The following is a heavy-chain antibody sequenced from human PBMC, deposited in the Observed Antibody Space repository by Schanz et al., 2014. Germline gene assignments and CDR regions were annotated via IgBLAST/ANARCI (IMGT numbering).Heavy chain of an antibody. Sequence: QVQLQQWGAGLLKPSETLSLTCAFSGGSFSGYWWTWVRQPPGKGLEWIGEIYHSGSTNYKPSLKSRVTISADKSKNQFSLKLRSVSAADTAVYYCARVVLGGDAFDIWGQGTMVTVSS. CDR3: ARVVLGGDAFDI. V-gene: IGHV4-34*01. D-gene: IGHD3-10*01. J-gene: IGHJ3*02. CDR1: GGSFSGYW. CDR2: IYHSGST.